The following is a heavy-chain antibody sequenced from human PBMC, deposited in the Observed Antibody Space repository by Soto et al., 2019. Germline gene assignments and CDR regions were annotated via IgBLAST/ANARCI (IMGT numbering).Heavy chain of an antibody. V-gene: IGHV4-39*01. CDR1: DGPFSSSNFY. D-gene: IGHD3-3*01. CDR2: IHYTGST. J-gene: IGHJ5*02. Sequence: ETLSLTCTVTDGPFSSSNFYWAWIRQPPGKGLEWIGNIHYTGSTYYNPSLQSRFTISVDTSKNQFSLRQNSVTAADSAVYYCARRGRILEGWFDAWGQGALVTVSS. CDR3: ARRGRILEGWFDA.